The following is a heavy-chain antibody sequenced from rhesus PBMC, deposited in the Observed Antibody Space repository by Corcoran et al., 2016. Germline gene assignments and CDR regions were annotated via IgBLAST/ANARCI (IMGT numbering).Heavy chain of an antibody. CDR1: GYSISSGYG. J-gene: IGHJ4*01. CDR2: ISSGGHT. D-gene: IGHD2-15*01. V-gene: IGHV4-122*02. Sequence: QLQLQESGPGLVKPSETLSLTCAVSGYSISSGYGWSWVRQPPGKGREWIGYISSGGHTASNPSLKSRVTISRDTSKNQFFLKLTSVTAADTAVYYCARDWGEYDYWGQGVSVTVSS. CDR3: ARDWGEYDY.